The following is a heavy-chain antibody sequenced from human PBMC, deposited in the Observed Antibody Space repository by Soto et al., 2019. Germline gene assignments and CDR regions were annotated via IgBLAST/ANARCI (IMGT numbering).Heavy chain of an antibody. V-gene: IGHV3-23*01. CDR1: GFTFSSYA. J-gene: IGHJ5*02. CDR3: AKLREYYDFWSCKNWFDP. D-gene: IGHD3-3*01. Sequence: EVQLLESGGGLVQPGGSLRLSCAASGFTFSSYAMSWVRQAPGKGLEWVSAVSGSGGSTYYADSVKGRFTFSRDISKNTLYLQMNSLRAGDTAVYYCAKLREYYDFWSCKNWFDPWGQGSLVTVSS. CDR2: VSGSGGST.